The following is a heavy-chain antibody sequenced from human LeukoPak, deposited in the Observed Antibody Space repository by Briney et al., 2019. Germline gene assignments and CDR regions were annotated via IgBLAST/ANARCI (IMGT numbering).Heavy chain of an antibody. J-gene: IGHJ5*02. CDR1: GFTVSSNY. CDR3: ARAANIYYDFWSGYNPNWFDP. V-gene: IGHV3-21*01. D-gene: IGHD3-3*01. Sequence: GGSLRLSCAASGFTVSSNYMSWIRQAPGKGLEWVSSISSSSSYIYYADSVKGRFTISRDNAKNSLYLQMNSLRAEDTAVYYCARAANIYYDFWSGYNPNWFDPWGQGTLVTVSS. CDR2: ISSSSSYI.